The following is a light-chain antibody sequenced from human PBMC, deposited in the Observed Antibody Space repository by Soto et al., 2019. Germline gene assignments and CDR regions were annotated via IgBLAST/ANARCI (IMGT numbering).Light chain of an antibody. J-gene: IGKJ1*01. CDR1: QSVSSN. V-gene: IGKV3-15*01. CDR2: GAS. CDR3: QKYNNWPPWP. Sequence: EIVMTQSPATLSVSPGERATLSCRASQSVSSNLAWYQQKPGQAPRLLIYGASTRATGIPARFSGSGSGTEFTLTISSLQSEDFAVYYCQKYNNWPPWPLGQGPKADIK.